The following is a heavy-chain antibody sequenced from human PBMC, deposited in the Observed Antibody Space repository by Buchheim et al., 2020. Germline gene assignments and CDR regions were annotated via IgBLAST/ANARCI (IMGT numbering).Heavy chain of an antibody. CDR1: GGSISSSSYY. J-gene: IGHJ5*02. CDR2: IDYSGST. V-gene: IGHV4-39*07. D-gene: IGHD5-18*01. Sequence: QLQLQESGPGLVKPSETLSLTCTVSGGSISSSSYYWGWISQPPGKGLEWIGSIDYSGSTYYNPSLKSRVTITADTSKNQFSLKLRSVTAADTAVYYCARGVDTAMVTGGYNWFDPWGQGTL. CDR3: ARGVDTAMVTGGYNWFDP.